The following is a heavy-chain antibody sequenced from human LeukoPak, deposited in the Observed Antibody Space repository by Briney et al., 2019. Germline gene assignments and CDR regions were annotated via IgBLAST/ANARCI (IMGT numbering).Heavy chain of an antibody. CDR1: GGSISSGGDY. CDR3: ARTYYYDSTSAPYYFDY. D-gene: IGHD3-22*01. Sequence: PSQTLSLTCTVSGGSISSGGDYWSWIRQHPGKGLEWIGYIYFSGSTYYNPSLKSRVTISVDTSKNQFSLKLSSVTAADTAVYYCARTYYYDSTSAPYYFDYWGQGTLVTVSS. J-gene: IGHJ4*02. CDR2: IYFSGST. V-gene: IGHV4-31*03.